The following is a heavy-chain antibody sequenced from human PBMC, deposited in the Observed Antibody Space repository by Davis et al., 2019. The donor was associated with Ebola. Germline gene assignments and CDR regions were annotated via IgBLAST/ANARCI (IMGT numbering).Heavy chain of an antibody. J-gene: IGHJ6*02. CDR2: IIPILGIA. CDR1: GGTFSSYA. Sequence: AASVTVSCKASGGTFSSYAISWVRHAPGQGLEWMGRIIPILGIANYAQKLQGRVTMTTDTSTSTAYLELRSRRSDDTAVYYCARFPDSVLVVYDPYGMDVWGQGTTVTVTS. V-gene: IGHV1-69*04. CDR3: ARFPDSVLVVYDPYGMDV. D-gene: IGHD2-8*02.